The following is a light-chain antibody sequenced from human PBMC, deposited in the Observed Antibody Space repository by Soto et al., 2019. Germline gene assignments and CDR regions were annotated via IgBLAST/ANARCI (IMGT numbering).Light chain of an antibody. CDR3: SSYTSGSTHVV. V-gene: IGLV2-14*01. CDR2: EVI. J-gene: IGLJ2*01. Sequence: QSALTQPASVSGSTGQSITISCSGTSSDVGGYSYVSWYQQYPGKAPKLIIYEVINRLSGVSNRFSGSKSGNTASLTISGLQADDEADYYCSSYTSGSTHVVFGGGTKVTVL. CDR1: SSDVGGYSY.